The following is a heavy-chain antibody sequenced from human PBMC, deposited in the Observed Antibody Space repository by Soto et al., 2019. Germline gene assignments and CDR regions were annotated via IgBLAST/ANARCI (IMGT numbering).Heavy chain of an antibody. CDR3: ARARWYDAFDV. Sequence: SETLSLTCAVSGFLVSSGNYWGWIRKPPGKGLEWIGSIFHGGNTYYNPSLKSRVTISVDMSKNQFSLKLNSVTAADTAVYYCARARWYDAFDVWGQGTVVTVSS. CDR2: IFHGGNT. D-gene: IGHD2-15*01. V-gene: IGHV4-38-2*01. CDR1: GFLVSSGNY. J-gene: IGHJ3*01.